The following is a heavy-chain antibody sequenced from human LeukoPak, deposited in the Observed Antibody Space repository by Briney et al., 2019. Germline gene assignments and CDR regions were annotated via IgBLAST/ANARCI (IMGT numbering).Heavy chain of an antibody. J-gene: IGHJ3*02. CDR1: GGTFSSYA. Sequence: GASVKVSCKASGGTFSSYAISWVRQAPGQGLEWMGGIIPIFGTANYAQKFQGRVTITADKSTSTAYMELSSLRSEDTAVYYCARGPPYYDSSRDAFDIWGQGTMVTVSS. D-gene: IGHD3-22*01. CDR3: ARGPPYYDSSRDAFDI. V-gene: IGHV1-69*06. CDR2: IIPIFGTA.